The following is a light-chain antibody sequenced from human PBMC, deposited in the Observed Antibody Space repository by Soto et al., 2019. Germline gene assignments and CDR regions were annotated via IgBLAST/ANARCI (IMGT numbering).Light chain of an antibody. CDR1: SSDVGSYNL. J-gene: IGLJ1*01. V-gene: IGLV2-23*01. CDR2: EGS. CDR3: CSYAGSSTYV. Sequence: QSALTQPASVSGSPGQSITISCTGTSSDVGSYNLVSWYQQHPGKAPKLMIYEGSKRPSGVFNRFSASKSGNTASLTISGLQAEDEADFYCCSYAGSSTYVFGTGTKVTVL.